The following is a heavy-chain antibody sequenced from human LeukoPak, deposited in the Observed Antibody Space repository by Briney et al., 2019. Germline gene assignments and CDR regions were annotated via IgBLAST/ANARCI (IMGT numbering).Heavy chain of an antibody. Sequence: PGGSLRLSCAASGFTFSSYAMSWVRQAPGKGLERVSTFSRSGPDTYYADSVKGRFTIFRDNSKNTLYLKMNSLRAEDTAAYYCAKGSLGSWYYFDYWGQGTLVTVSS. CDR1: GFTFSSYA. CDR2: FSRSGPDT. V-gene: IGHV3-23*01. D-gene: IGHD6-13*01. CDR3: AKGSLGSWYYFDY. J-gene: IGHJ4*02.